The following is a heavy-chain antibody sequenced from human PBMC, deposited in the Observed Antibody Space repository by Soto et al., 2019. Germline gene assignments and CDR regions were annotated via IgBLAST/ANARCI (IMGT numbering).Heavy chain of an antibody. Sequence: EVQLLESGGGLVQPGGSLRLSCAASGFTFSSYAMSWVRQAPGKGLEWVSAISGSGGSTYYADSVKGRFTISRDNSKNTLYLQMNSLRAEDRAVYYCAKVWAAAGSHYGMDVWGQGTTVTVSS. V-gene: IGHV3-23*01. CDR2: ISGSGGST. CDR3: AKVWAAAGSHYGMDV. J-gene: IGHJ6*02. D-gene: IGHD6-13*01. CDR1: GFTFSSYA.